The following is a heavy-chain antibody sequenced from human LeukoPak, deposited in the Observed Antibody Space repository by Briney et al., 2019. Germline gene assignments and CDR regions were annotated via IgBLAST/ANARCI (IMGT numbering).Heavy chain of an antibody. CDR1: GFTVSSNY. J-gene: IGHJ4*02. CDR2: IYSGDTT. Sequence: GGSLRLSCAASGFTVSSNYMSWVRQAPGKGLEWVSVIYSGDTTYYADSVKGRFTVSRDNSKNTLYLQMNSLRAEDTAVYYCASWPGGWYGEDSWGQGTLVTVSS. CDR3: ASWPGGWYGEDS. D-gene: IGHD6-19*01. V-gene: IGHV3-66*01.